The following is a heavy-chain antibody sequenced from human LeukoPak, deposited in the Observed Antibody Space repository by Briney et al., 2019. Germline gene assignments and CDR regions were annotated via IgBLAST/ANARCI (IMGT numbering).Heavy chain of an antibody. CDR2: INSDGSST. CDR3: ARVEYSSSGVDY. D-gene: IGHD6-6*01. J-gene: IGHJ4*02. CDR1: GFTFSSYW. V-gene: IGHV3-74*01. Sequence: GGSLRLSCAASGFTFSSYWMHWVRQAPGKGLVWVSRINSDGSSTSYADSVKGRFTISRDNAKNTLYLQMNSLRAEDTAVYYCARVEYSSSGVDYWGQGTLVTVSS.